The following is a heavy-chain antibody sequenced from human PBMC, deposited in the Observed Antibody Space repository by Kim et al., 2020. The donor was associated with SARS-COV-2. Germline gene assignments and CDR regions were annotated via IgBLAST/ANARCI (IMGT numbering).Heavy chain of an antibody. Sequence: ASVKVSCKASGYTFTSYGISWVRQAPGQGLEWMGWISAYNGNTNYAQKLQGRVTMTTDTSTSTAYMELRSLRSDDTAVYYCAREERGITFGGVIGYLYFDYWGQGTLVTVSS. V-gene: IGHV1-18*01. D-gene: IGHD3-16*02. CDR2: ISAYNGNT. CDR3: AREERGITFGGVIGYLYFDY. CDR1: GYTFTSYG. J-gene: IGHJ4*02.